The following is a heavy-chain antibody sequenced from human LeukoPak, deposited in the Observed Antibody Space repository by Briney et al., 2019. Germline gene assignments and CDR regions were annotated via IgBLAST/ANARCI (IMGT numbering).Heavy chain of an antibody. D-gene: IGHD3-3*01. Sequence: GGSLRLSCAASGFTFDDYAMNWVRQAPGKGLEWVSGINWNGGSTYYRDSVKGRFTISRDNDKQSMYLQMNSLRAEDTALYYCARVKGSGYRNSIDYWGQGTLVTVSS. CDR3: ARVKGSGYRNSIDY. J-gene: IGHJ4*02. V-gene: IGHV3-20*04. CDR2: INWNGGST. CDR1: GFTFDDYA.